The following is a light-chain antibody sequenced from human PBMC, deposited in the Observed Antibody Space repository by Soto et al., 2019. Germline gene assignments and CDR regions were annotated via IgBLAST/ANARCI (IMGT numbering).Light chain of an antibody. CDR3: QQSYSSSPIT. Sequence: DIQMTQSPSTLSASVEDTVTVTCRASQSVSGWLAWYQQKPGEAPKLLIYAASSLQSGVPSRFSGSGSGTDFTLTISGLQVEDFATYYCQQSYSSSPITFGQGTKVDIK. CDR1: QSVSGW. J-gene: IGKJ1*01. CDR2: AAS. V-gene: IGKV1-39*01.